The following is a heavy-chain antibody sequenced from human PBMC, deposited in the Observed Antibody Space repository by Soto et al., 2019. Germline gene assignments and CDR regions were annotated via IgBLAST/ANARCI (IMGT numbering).Heavy chain of an antibody. D-gene: IGHD6-13*01. CDR2: MNPINGAT. V-gene: IGHV1-8*02. Sequence: ASVKVSCKASGYDFTAYDINWVRQASGQGLEWMGWMNPINGATGTARRFQGRVSLSRNTATGTAYLELTSLRSDDTAVYYCGRGPSPRAPAGGTPYYYAMDVWGQGTTVTVS. CDR3: GRGPSPRAPAGGTPYYYAMDV. J-gene: IGHJ6*02. CDR1: GYDFTAYD.